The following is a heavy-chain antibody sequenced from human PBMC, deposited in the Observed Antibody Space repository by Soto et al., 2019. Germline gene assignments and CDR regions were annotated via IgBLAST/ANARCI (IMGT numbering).Heavy chain of an antibody. CDR2: IIPLFGTA. V-gene: IGHV1-69*13. Sequence: SVKVSCKASGGTFSTYAIVWVRQAPGQGLEWMGGIIPLFGTAHYAQKFQGRVTITADESTSTAYMELSSLRSEDTAVFYCARMGVALSIDDYFDYWGQGTLVTVSS. CDR3: ARMGVALSIDDYFDY. CDR1: GGTFSTYA. J-gene: IGHJ4*02. D-gene: IGHD3-3*01.